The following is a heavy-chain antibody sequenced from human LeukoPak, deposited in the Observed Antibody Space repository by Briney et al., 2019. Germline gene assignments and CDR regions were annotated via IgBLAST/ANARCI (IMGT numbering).Heavy chain of an antibody. CDR2: ISGGGGGT. CDR1: GFTFSSYA. J-gene: IGHJ6*04. CDR3: AKDKVLWFGEPSDGMDV. V-gene: IGHV3-23*01. D-gene: IGHD3-10*01. Sequence: GGSLRLSCAASGFTFSSYAMSWVRQAPGKGVEWVSAISGGGGGTYYADSVKGRFTISRDNSKNTLYLQMNSLRAEDTAVYYCAKDKVLWFGEPSDGMDVWGKGTTVTVSS.